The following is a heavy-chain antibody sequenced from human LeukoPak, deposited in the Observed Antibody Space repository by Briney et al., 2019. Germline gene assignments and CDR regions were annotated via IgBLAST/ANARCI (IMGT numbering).Heavy chain of an antibody. Sequence: GGSLRLSCAASGFTFSNYAMSWVRQAPGKGLVWVSRINSDGSTTTYADSVKGRFTISRDNAKNTLYLQMNSLRAEDTAVYYCAREPGGYDSAYWGQGTLVTVSS. D-gene: IGHD5-12*01. V-gene: IGHV3-74*01. CDR2: INSDGSTT. CDR3: AREPGGYDSAY. J-gene: IGHJ4*02. CDR1: GFTFSNYA.